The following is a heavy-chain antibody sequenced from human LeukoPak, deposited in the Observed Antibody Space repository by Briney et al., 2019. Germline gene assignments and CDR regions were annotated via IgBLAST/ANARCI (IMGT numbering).Heavy chain of an antibody. V-gene: IGHV3-23*01. Sequence: GGSLRLSCAASGFTFSSYAMSWVRQXPGXXXXXXSGISGSGYSTYYADSVQGRFTISRDNSKKRLYLQWNSLRAEDTAVYYCAKEAGYSGYDYPDYWGQGTLVTVSS. J-gene: IGHJ4*02. CDR2: ISGSGYST. D-gene: IGHD5-12*01. CDR1: GFTFSSYA. CDR3: AKEAGYSGYDYPDY.